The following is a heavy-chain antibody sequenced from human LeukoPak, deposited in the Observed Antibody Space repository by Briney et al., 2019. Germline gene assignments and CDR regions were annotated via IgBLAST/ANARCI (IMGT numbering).Heavy chain of an antibody. CDR1: GFTFDDYG. CDR3: ARKAARPDDRYYYYYMDV. J-gene: IGHJ6*03. CDR2: INWNGGST. V-gene: IGHV3-20*04. Sequence: GGSLRLSCAASGFTFDDYGMSWVRQAPGKGLEWVSGINWNGGSTGYADSVKGRFTISRDNAKNSLYLQMNSLRAEDTALYYCARKAARPDDRYYYYYMDVWGKGTTVTISS. D-gene: IGHD6-6*01.